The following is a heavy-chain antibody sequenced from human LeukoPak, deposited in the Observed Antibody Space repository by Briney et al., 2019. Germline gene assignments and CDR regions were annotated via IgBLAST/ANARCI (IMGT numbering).Heavy chain of an antibody. Sequence: PGGSLRLSCAASGFTFSSYAMSWVRQAPGKGLEWVSAISGSGGSTYYADSVKGRFTISRDNSKNTLYLQMNSLRAEDTAVYYCAKYSGYDYATNWFDPWGQGTLVTVSS. V-gene: IGHV3-23*01. CDR2: ISGSGGST. D-gene: IGHD5-12*01. CDR1: GFTFSSYA. J-gene: IGHJ5*02. CDR3: AKYSGYDYATNWFDP.